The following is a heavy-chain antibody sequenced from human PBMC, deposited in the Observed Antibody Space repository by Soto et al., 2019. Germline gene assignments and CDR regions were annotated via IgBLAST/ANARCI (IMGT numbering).Heavy chain of an antibody. J-gene: IGHJ5*02. Sequence: QLQLQESGPGLVKPSEPLSLTCIVSGGSISSSSYYWGWIRQPPGKGLEWIGSIYYSGSPYYTPSLKSRVTISVDTSKNQFSLKLSSVTAADTAVFYCARHRARNWFDPWGQGTLVTVSS. CDR3: ARHRARNWFDP. V-gene: IGHV4-39*01. CDR2: IYYSGSP. CDR1: GGSISSSSYY. D-gene: IGHD6-6*01.